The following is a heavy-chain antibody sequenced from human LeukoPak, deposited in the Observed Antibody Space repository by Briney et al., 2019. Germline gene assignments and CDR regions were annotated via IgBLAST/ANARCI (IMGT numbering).Heavy chain of an antibody. V-gene: IGHV4-38-2*01. Sequence: SETLSLTCAVSGYSISSGYYWGWIRQPPGKGLEWIGSIYHSGSTYYNPSLKSRVTISVDTSKNQFSLKQSSVTAADTAVYYCARHCSSTSCLLRWFDPWGQGTLVTVSS. J-gene: IGHJ5*02. CDR3: ARHCSSTSCLLRWFDP. CDR2: IYHSGST. D-gene: IGHD2-2*01. CDR1: GYSISSGYY.